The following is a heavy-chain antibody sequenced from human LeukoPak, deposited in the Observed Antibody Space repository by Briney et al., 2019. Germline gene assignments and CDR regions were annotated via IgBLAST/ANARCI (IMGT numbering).Heavy chain of an antibody. V-gene: IGHV3-48*03. Sequence: PGGSLRLSCAASRFSFSNYEMNWVRQAPGKGLEWISYITASSTTIYYADSVKGRFTISRDNAKNSLYLQMNGLRGEDTAVYYCAKGPGARGHFNWFDPWGQGILVTVYS. D-gene: IGHD5-12*01. CDR1: RFSFSNYE. CDR3: AKGPGARGHFNWFDP. J-gene: IGHJ5*02. CDR2: ITASSTTI.